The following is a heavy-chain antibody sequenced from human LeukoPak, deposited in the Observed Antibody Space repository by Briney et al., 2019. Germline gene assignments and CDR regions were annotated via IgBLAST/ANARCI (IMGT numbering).Heavy chain of an antibody. V-gene: IGHV3-21*01. CDR3: ARDYYDSSGYYPKRGAFDI. D-gene: IGHD3-22*01. Sequence: PGGSLRLSCAASGFTFSSYSMNWVRQAPGKGLEWVSSISSSSYMYYADSVKGRFTISRDNAKNSLYLQMNRLRAEDTAVYYCARDYYDSSGYYPKRGAFDIWGQGTMVTVSS. CDR2: ISSSSYM. J-gene: IGHJ3*02. CDR1: GFTFSSYS.